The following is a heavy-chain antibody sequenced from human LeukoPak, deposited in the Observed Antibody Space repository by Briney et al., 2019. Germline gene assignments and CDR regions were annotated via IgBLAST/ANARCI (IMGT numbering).Heavy chain of an antibody. V-gene: IGHV5-51*01. J-gene: IGHJ4*02. CDR1: GYSFTSYW. D-gene: IGHD6-6*01. CDR2: IYPSDSDT. CDR3: ARQGSSSSPGDY. Sequence: KPGESLKISCKGSGYSFTSYWIGWVRQMPGKGLEWMGIIYPSDSDTRYSPSFQGQVTISDDKSISTAYLHWSSLMASDTAMYYCARQGSSSSPGDYWGQGTLVTVSS.